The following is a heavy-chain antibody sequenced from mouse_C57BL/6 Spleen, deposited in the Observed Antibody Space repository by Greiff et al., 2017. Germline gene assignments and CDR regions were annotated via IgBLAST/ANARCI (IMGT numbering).Heavy chain of an antibody. J-gene: IGHJ1*03. CDR1: GFTFSDYY. D-gene: IGHD1-1*01. V-gene: IGHV5-12*01. CDR2: ISNGGGST. CDR3: ARLIYGSSSHWYFDV. Sequence: EVQLQESGGGLVQPGGSLKLSCAASGFTFSDYYMYWVRQTPEKRLEWVAYISNGGGSTYYPDTVKGRFTISRDNAKNTLYLQMSRLKSEDTAMYYCARLIYGSSSHWYFDVWGTGTTVTVSS.